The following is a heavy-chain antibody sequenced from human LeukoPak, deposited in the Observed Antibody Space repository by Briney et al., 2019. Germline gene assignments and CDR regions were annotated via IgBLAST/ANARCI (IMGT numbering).Heavy chain of an antibody. Sequence: GGSLRLSCAASGFTVSSNYMSWVRQTPGKGLEWVSAISGSGGSTYYADSVKGRFTIARDNSKNTLYLQMNSLRAEDTALYYCAKDPLRYYDSPGENWFDPWGQGTLVTVSS. CDR3: AKDPLRYYDSPGENWFDP. CDR2: ISGSGGST. CDR1: GFTVSSNY. D-gene: IGHD3-22*01. J-gene: IGHJ5*02. V-gene: IGHV3-23*01.